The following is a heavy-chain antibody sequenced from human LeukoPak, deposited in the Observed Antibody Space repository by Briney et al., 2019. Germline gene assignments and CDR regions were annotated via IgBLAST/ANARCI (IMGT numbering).Heavy chain of an antibody. CDR3: ARDSSGWSGLGAFDI. D-gene: IGHD6-19*01. CDR2: IIPIFGTA. Sequence: GASVKVSCKASGGTFSSYAISWVRQAPGQGLEWMGGIIPIFGTANYAQKFQGRVAITADESTSTAYMELSSLRSEDTAVYYCARDSSGWSGLGAFDIWGQGTMVTVSS. CDR1: GGTFSSYA. J-gene: IGHJ3*02. V-gene: IGHV1-69*13.